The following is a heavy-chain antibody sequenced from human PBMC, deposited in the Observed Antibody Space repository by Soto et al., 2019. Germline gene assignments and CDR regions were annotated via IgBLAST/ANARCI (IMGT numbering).Heavy chain of an antibody. Sequence: EVQRVESGGGLVQPGASLRLSCAASGFTFDDYVMHWVRQAPGKGLEWVSGISWKSGTIGYADSVQGRFTISRDNAKNSLYLQMSSLRTEDTPFYYCAKDMSARSDSWLNWFDPWGQGTLVTVSS. CDR2: ISWKSGTI. CDR3: AKDMSARSDSWLNWFDP. D-gene: IGHD2-2*01. J-gene: IGHJ5*02. CDR1: GFTFDDYV. V-gene: IGHV3-9*01.